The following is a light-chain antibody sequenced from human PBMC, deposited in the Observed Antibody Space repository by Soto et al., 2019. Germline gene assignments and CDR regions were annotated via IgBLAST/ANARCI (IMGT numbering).Light chain of an antibody. Sequence: QSALTHPASVSGCPGQSITISCTGTSSDVGGYNYVSWYQQHPGKAPKLMIYDVSNRPSGVSNRFSGSKSGNTASLTISGLQAEDEADYYCSSYTSSSTPLVFGTGTKLTVL. V-gene: IGLV2-14*01. CDR2: DVS. J-gene: IGLJ1*01. CDR3: SSYTSSSTPLV. CDR1: SSDVGGYNY.